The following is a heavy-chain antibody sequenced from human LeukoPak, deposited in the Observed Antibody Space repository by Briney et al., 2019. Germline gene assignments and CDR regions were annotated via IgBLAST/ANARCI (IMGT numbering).Heavy chain of an antibody. J-gene: IGHJ5*02. Sequence: GGSLRLSCAASGFTFSSYSMNWVRQAPGKGLEWVSSISSSSYIYYADSVKGRFTISRDNAKNSLYLQMNSLRAEDTAVYYCARVSGSGSYYIGWFDPWGQGTLVTVSS. CDR3: ARVSGSGSYYIGWFDP. V-gene: IGHV3-21*01. D-gene: IGHD3-10*01. CDR2: ISSSSYI. CDR1: GFTFSSYS.